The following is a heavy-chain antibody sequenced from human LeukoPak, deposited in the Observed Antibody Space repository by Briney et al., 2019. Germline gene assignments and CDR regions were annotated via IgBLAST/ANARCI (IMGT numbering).Heavy chain of an antibody. J-gene: IGHJ6*02. V-gene: IGHV3-48*04. Sequence: GGSLRLSCAASGFTFSSYSVNWVRQAPGKGLEWVSYISSSSSTIYYADSVKGRFTISRDNAKNSLYLQMNSLRAEDTAVYYCARDCSGGTCYSGWGYYYGLDVWGQGTTVTVSS. CDR2: ISSSSSTI. CDR3: ARDCSGGTCYSGWGYYYGLDV. CDR1: GFTFSSYS. D-gene: IGHD2-15*01.